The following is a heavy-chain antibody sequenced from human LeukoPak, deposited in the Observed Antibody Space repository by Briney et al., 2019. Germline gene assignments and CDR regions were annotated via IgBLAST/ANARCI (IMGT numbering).Heavy chain of an antibody. J-gene: IGHJ4*02. D-gene: IGHD2-21*02. V-gene: IGHV3-23*01. Sequence: PGGSLRLSCAASGFSFSTYAMSWVRQAPGKGLEWVSSISAGATAIYYADSAKGRFTISRDNSENTLYLQMNSLRADDTALYYCAKGGTAAWTAVDYWGQGTLVTVSS. CDR2: ISAGATAI. CDR3: AKGGTAAWTAVDY. CDR1: GFSFSTYA.